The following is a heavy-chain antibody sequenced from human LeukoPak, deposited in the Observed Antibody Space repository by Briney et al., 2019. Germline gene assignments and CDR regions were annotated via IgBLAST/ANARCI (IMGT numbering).Heavy chain of an antibody. CDR2: IWYDGSNK. V-gene: IGHV3-33*01. Sequence: QSGGSLRLSCAASGFTFSSYGMHWVRQAPGKGLEWVAVIWYDGSNKYYADSVKGRFTISRDNAKNSLYLQMNSLRAEDTAVYYCARAWWELSADYWGQGTLVTVSS. CDR3: ARAWWELSADY. CDR1: GFTFSSYG. D-gene: IGHD1-26*01. J-gene: IGHJ4*02.